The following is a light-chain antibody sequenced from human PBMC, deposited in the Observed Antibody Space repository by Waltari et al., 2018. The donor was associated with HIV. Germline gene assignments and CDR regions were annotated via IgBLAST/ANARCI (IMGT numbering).Light chain of an antibody. CDR3: SSYAGARGGV. CDR1: RSDLGSYNL. Sequence: QSALTQPASASESPGQSITISCSGTRSDLGSYNLVSWYQQHPCKAPKLIIYDVNKPPSGVSNRFSGSKSGNTASLTISGLQAEDEADYYCSSYAGARGGVFGGGTKLTVL. V-gene: IGLV2-23*02. J-gene: IGLJ2*01. CDR2: DVN.